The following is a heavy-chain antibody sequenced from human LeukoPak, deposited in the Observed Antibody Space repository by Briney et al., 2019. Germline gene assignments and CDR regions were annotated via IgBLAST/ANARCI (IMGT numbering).Heavy chain of an antibody. V-gene: IGHV1-18*01. J-gene: IGHJ4*01. Sequence: ASVKVSCKASGYTFTNYGICWVRQAPGHGLEWMGFINPSAGNTAYAQKFQGRVTMTRDTSTSTVYMDLTSLRSDDTAVYYCARGKYGDWYFDYWGQGSLVTVSS. CDR2: INPSAGNT. D-gene: IGHD4-17*01. CDR3: ARGKYGDWYFDY. CDR1: GYTFTNYG.